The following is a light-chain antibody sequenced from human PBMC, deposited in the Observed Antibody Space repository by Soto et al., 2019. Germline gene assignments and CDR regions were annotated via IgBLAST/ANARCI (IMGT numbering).Light chain of an antibody. J-gene: IGKJ2*01. CDR1: QSVSSN. Sequence: EIVMTQSPATLSVSPGERATLSCRASQSVSSNLAWYQQKPGQAPRLLIYGASTRATGIPARFSGSGSGTEFTLTISSLQSEDFAVYYYQQYNKWPPWTFGQGTKLEIK. V-gene: IGKV3-15*01. CDR2: GAS. CDR3: QQYNKWPPWT.